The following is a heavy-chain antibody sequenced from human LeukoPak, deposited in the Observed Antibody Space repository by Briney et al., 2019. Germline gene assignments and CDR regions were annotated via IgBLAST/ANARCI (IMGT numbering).Heavy chain of an antibody. CDR3: AAATLWSGDPSYDAFDI. CDR2: IIPIFGTA. V-gene: IGHV1-69*05. CDR1: GGTFSSYA. Sequence: GASVTVSCKASGGTFSSYAISWVRQAPGQGLEWMGGIIPIFGTANYAQKFQGRVTITTDESTSTAYMELSSLRSEDTAVYYCAAATLWSGDPSYDAFDIWGQGTMVTVSS. D-gene: IGHD3-3*01. J-gene: IGHJ3*02.